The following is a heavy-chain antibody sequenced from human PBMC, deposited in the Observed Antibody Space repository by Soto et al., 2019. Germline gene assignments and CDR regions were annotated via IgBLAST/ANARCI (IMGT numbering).Heavy chain of an antibody. Sequence: QVQLQESGPGLVKPSQTLSLTCTVSGDSLSRGGYYWSWIRQHPGKGLEWIGYIYFRGSAYYNPSLKSRVTMSIDTSKNQFSLRLTSLTAADTAVYYCAKSSVRGIKHSWGQGTLAIVSS. V-gene: IGHV4-31*03. CDR3: AKSSVRGIKHS. CDR2: IYFRGSA. J-gene: IGHJ4*02. D-gene: IGHD3-10*01. CDR1: GDSLSRGGYY.